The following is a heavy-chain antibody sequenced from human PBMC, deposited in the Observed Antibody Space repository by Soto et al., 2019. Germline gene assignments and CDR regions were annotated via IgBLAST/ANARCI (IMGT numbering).Heavy chain of an antibody. D-gene: IGHD6-19*01. V-gene: IGHV5-51*01. CDR1: GYSFTSYW. Sequence: GESLKISCKGSGYSFTSYWIGWVRQMPGKGLEWMGIIYPGDSDTRYSPSFQGQVTISADKSISTAYLQWSSLKASDTAMYYCARHSRAAVAGHYGMDVWGQGTTVTVSS. J-gene: IGHJ6*02. CDR2: IYPGDSDT. CDR3: ARHSRAAVAGHYGMDV.